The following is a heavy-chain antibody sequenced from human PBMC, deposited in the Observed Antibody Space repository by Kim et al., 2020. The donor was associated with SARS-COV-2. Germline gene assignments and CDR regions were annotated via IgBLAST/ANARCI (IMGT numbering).Heavy chain of an antibody. CDR2: IRSKANSYAT. D-gene: IGHD1-1*01. CDR1: GFTFSGSA. CDR3: TSVPATTSAFWVAFDI. J-gene: IGHJ3*02. V-gene: IGHV3-73*01. Sequence: GGSLRLSCAASGFTFSGSAIHWVRQASGKGLAWVGRIRSKANSYATAYAASVRGRFSISRNDSKNTTYLQMNNIKTEDAAVYYCTSVPATTSAFWVAFDIWGRGTKVTVSS.